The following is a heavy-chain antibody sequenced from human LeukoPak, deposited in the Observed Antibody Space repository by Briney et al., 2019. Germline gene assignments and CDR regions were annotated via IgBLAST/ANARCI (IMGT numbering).Heavy chain of an antibody. V-gene: IGHV3-23*01. CDR2: IRHSGVDS. J-gene: IGHJ4*02. D-gene: IGHD1-26*01. CDR3: AKVRSGSYYIDY. Sequence: PGGSLRLSCAASRFSFSDYTMSWVRQLPGKGLEWVSGIRHSGVDSSYADSVKGRFTISRDNSKNTLYLQMNSLRAEDTAVYYCAKVRSGSYYIDYWGQGTLVTVSS. CDR1: RFSFSDYT.